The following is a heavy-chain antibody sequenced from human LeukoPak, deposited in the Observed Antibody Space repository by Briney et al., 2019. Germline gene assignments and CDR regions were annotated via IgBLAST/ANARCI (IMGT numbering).Heavy chain of an antibody. Sequence: MTGGSLRLSCAASGFTFSSYSMNWVRQAPGKGLEWVSSMSSSSSYIYYADSVKGRFTISRDNAKNSLYLQMNSLRAEDTAVYYCARDRAGQVWYYYYYGMDVWGQGTTVTVSS. J-gene: IGHJ6*02. V-gene: IGHV3-21*01. CDR3: ARDRAGQVWYYYYYGMDV. CDR2: MSSSSSYI. CDR1: GFTFSSYS. D-gene: IGHD5-18*01.